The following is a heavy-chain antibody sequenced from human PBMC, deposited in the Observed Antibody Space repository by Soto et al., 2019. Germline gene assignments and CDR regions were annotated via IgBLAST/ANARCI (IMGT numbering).Heavy chain of an antibody. CDR3: ARAPFRYCGGDCFPRDDY. CDR2: IYYSGST. D-gene: IGHD2-21*02. V-gene: IGHV4-30-4*01. J-gene: IGHJ4*02. CDR1: GGSISSGDYY. Sequence: QVQLQESGPGLVKPSQTLSLTCTVSGGSISSGDYYWSWIRQPPGKGLEWIGYIYYSGSTYYNPSLKSRVTISVDTSKNQFSLKLSSVTAADTAVYYCARAPFRYCGGDCFPRDDYWGQGTLVTVSS.